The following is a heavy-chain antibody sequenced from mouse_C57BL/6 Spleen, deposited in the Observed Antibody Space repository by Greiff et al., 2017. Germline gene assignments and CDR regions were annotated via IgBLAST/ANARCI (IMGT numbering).Heavy chain of an antibody. D-gene: IGHD1-1*01. CDR2: IYPGSGST. V-gene: IGHV1-55*01. Sequence: QVQLQQPGAELVKPGASVKMSCKASGYTFTSYWITWVKQRPGQGLEWIGDIYPGSGSTNYNEKFKSKATLTVDTSSSTAYMQLSSLTSEDSAVYCSAITTVVAKDWYFDVWGTGTTVTVSS. CDR3: AITTVVAKDWYFDV. J-gene: IGHJ1*03. CDR1: GYTFTSYW.